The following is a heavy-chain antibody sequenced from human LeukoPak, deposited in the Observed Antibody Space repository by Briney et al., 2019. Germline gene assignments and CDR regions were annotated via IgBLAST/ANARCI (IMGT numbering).Heavy chain of an antibody. CDR2: IKQDGREK. CDR1: AGFTFSDYW. V-gene: IGHV3-7*03. D-gene: IGHD6-19*01. Sequence: GGSLRLSCAASAGFTFSDYWMSWVRQAPGKGLEWVAIIKQDGREKLYVGSVKGRFTISRDNAKSSLYLQMNSLRAEDTAVYYCVSGIGWLPDYWGQGTLVTVSS. J-gene: IGHJ4*02. CDR3: VSGIGWLPDY.